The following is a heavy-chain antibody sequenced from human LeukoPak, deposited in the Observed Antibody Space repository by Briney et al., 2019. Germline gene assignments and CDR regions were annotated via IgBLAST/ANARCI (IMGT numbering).Heavy chain of an antibody. J-gene: IGHJ4*02. D-gene: IGHD5-12*01. CDR3: ARARTYSGYDWDY. V-gene: IGHV3-72*01. CDR2: TRNKPNKYTT. Sequence: GGSLRLSCAASGFTFSDHYMDWVRQAPGKGLEGVGRTRNKPNKYTTEYAASVKGRFTISRNDSKSSLYLQMNSLKTEDTAVYYCARARTYSGYDWDYWGQGTLVTVSS. CDR1: GFTFSDHY.